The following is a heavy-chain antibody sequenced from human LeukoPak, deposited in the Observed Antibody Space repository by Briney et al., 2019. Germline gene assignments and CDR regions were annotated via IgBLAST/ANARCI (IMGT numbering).Heavy chain of an antibody. CDR2: INHSGST. CDR3: ARFDNTAAGCDY. CDR1: GGSFSGYY. V-gene: IGHV4-34*01. D-gene: IGHD6-13*01. J-gene: IGHJ4*02. Sequence: SQTLSLTCAVYGGSFSGYYWSWIRQPAGKGLEWIGEINHSGSTNYNPSLKSRVTISVDTSKNQFSLKLSSVTAADTAVYYCARFDNTAAGCDYWGQGTLVTVSS.